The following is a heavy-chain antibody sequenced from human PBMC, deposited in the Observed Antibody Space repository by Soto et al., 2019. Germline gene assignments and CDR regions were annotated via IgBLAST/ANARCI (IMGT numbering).Heavy chain of an antibody. CDR3: ARRGSGGWFDP. Sequence: EVQLLESGGGLVQPGGSLRLSCAASGFTFSSYAMSWVRQAPGKGLEWVSVISGSGDSTYYADSVKGRFTISRDNSKNRLYLQMNSLRAEDTAVYYCARRGSGGWFDPWGQGTLVTVSS. V-gene: IGHV3-23*01. J-gene: IGHJ5*02. D-gene: IGHD3-16*01. CDR1: GFTFSSYA. CDR2: ISGSGDST.